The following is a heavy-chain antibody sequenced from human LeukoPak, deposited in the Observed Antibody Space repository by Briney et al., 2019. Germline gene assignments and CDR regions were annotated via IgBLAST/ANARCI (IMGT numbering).Heavy chain of an antibody. V-gene: IGHV4-38-2*02. D-gene: IGHD4-23*01. CDR1: GYSISNGYY. Sequence: SETLSLTCTVSGYSISNGYYWGWIRQPPGKGLEWIGRIYHDGNTFFKPSLKSRVTISVDTSKNQFSLKLRSVTAADTAVYYCARVNYWVTAANGVVNWFDPWGQGTLVTVSS. CDR2: IYHDGNT. J-gene: IGHJ5*02. CDR3: ARVNYWVTAANGVVNWFDP.